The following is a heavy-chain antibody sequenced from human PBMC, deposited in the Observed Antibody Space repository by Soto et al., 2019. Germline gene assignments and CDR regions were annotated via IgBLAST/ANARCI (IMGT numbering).Heavy chain of an antibody. CDR1: GWSFSVYY. V-gene: IGHV4-34*01. D-gene: IGHD3-22*01. J-gene: IGHJ6*02. Sequence: SETLSLTCAVYGWSFSVYYWSWIRQPPGKGLEWIGEINHSGSTNYNPSLKSRVTISVDTSKNQFSLKLSSVTAADTAVYYCARGLGYYDSRATMDVWGQGTTVTVSS. CDR3: ARGLGYYDSRATMDV. CDR2: INHSGST.